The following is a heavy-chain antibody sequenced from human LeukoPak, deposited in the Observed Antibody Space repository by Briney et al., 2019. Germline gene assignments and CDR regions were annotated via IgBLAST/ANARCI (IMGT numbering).Heavy chain of an antibody. J-gene: IGHJ6*02. CDR2: IYYSGST. V-gene: IGHV4-59*08. CDR1: GGSISSYY. CDR3: AGTYYYDSSGYQRYYYYGMDV. D-gene: IGHD3-22*01. Sequence: TSETLSLTCTVSGGSISSYYWSWIRQPPGKGLEWIGYIYYSGSTNYNPSLKSRVTISVDTSKNQFSLKLSSVTAADTAVCYCAGTYYYDSSGYQRYYYYGMDVWGQGTTVTVSS.